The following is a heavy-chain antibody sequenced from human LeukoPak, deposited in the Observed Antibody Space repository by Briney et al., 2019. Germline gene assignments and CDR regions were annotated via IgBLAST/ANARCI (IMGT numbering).Heavy chain of an antibody. CDR3: AKGGLQQLARQPFDY. CDR2: IYRGGST. J-gene: IGHJ4*02. D-gene: IGHD6-13*01. Sequence: GGSLRLSCAGSGFTVSSKYMGWVRQAPGKGLEWDSVIYRGGSTYYADSVKGRLTTSRDNSKNTVDLQMNSLRVEDTAVYYCAKGGLQQLARQPFDYRGQGTLVTVSS. V-gene: IGHV3-66*01. CDR1: GFTVSSKY.